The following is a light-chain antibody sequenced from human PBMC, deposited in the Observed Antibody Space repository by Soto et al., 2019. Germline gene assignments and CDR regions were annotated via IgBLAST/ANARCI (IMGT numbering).Light chain of an antibody. CDR1: QGIRNF. J-gene: IGKJ3*01. V-gene: IGKV1-27*01. Sequence: DIQMTQSPTSLSASVGDRVTITCRASQGIRNFVAWYQQKPGKAPKLLSYAASTLQSGVPSRFSGSGSGTDFTLTINSRQPEDGATYSCQKYSSDPVFGPGTKVEIK. CDR2: AAS. CDR3: QKYSSDPV.